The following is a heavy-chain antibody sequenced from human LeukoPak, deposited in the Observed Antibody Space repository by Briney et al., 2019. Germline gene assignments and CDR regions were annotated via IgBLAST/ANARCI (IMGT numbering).Heavy chain of an antibody. CDR3: AKGSYYDSSGYYY. J-gene: IGHJ4*02. Sequence: GGSLRLSCAASGFTFSSYAMSWVRQAPGKGLEWVSAIGGSTYYADSVKGRFTISRDNSKNTLYLQMNSLRAEDTAVYYCAKGSYYDSSGYYYWGQGTLVTVSS. CDR2: IGGST. D-gene: IGHD3-22*01. V-gene: IGHV3-23*01. CDR1: GFTFSSYA.